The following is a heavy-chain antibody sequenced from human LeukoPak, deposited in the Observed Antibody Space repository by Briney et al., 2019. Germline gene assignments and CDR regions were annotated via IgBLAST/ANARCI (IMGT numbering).Heavy chain of an antibody. Sequence: AASVKVSCKASGYTFTGYYMHWVRQAPGQGLEWMGWINPNSGFTNYAQKFQGRVTMTRDTSISTAYMELSRLRSDDTAVYYCARLADCSSSSCRSFDYWGQGTLVTVSS. D-gene: IGHD2-2*01. CDR2: INPNSGFT. CDR3: ARLADCSSSSCRSFDY. V-gene: IGHV1-2*02. J-gene: IGHJ4*02. CDR1: GYTFTGYY.